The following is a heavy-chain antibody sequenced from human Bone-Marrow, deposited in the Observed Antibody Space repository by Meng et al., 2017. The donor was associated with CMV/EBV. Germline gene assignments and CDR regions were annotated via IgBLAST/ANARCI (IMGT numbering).Heavy chain of an antibody. D-gene: IGHD4-23*01. CDR2: TVYGGST. V-gene: IGHV4-61*08. J-gene: IGHJ4*02. Sequence: SETLSLTCIVSGYSVSSGDYHWNWIRQAPGKGLEWIGQTVYGGSTNYNPSLKSRLSILVETAKNQLSLKLRSVTAADTVVSCCVGQRVGNGGRGHWGQGTLVTVSS. CDR3: VGQRVGNGGRGH. CDR1: GYSVSSGDYH.